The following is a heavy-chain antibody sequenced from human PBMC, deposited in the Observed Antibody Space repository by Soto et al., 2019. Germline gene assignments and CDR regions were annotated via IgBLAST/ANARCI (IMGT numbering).Heavy chain of an antibody. D-gene: IGHD6-19*01. CDR1: GFTFSSYG. J-gene: IGHJ3*02. V-gene: IGHV3-30*18. Sequence: PGGSLRLSCAASGFTFSSYGMHWVRQAPGKGLEWVAVISYDGSNKYYADSVKGRFTISRDNSKNTLYLQMNSLRAEDTAVYYCAKDSSSGWYRGDAFDIWGQGTMVTVSS. CDR2: ISYDGSNK. CDR3: AKDSSSGWYRGDAFDI.